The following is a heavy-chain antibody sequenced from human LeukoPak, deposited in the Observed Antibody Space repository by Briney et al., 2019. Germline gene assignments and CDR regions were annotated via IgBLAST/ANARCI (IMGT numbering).Heavy chain of an antibody. J-gene: IGHJ4*02. V-gene: IGHV4-59*01. CDR2: IYYSGST. Sequence: PSETLSLTCTVSGGSISSYYWSWIRQPPGKGLEWIGYIYYSGSTSYNPSLKSRVTISVDTSKNQFSLKLSSVTAADTAVYYCAREGDDYGDYTSYWGQGTLVTVSS. CDR3: AREGDDYGDYTSY. CDR1: GGSISSYY. D-gene: IGHD4-17*01.